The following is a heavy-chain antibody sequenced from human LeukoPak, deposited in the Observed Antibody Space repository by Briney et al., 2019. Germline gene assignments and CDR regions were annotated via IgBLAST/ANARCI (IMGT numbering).Heavy chain of an antibody. Sequence: SETLSLTCTVSGDSISSRCYSWGWIRQPPGKGLEWIGSVYYSGTTYYNPSLKSRVTISGDTSKNQFSLKLTSVSAADTAVYYCARQPKYYYGSGTSASDFWGQGTLVTVSS. CDR3: ARQPKYYYGSGTSASDF. D-gene: IGHD3-10*01. CDR2: VYYSGTT. V-gene: IGHV4-39*01. J-gene: IGHJ4*02. CDR1: GDSISSRCYS.